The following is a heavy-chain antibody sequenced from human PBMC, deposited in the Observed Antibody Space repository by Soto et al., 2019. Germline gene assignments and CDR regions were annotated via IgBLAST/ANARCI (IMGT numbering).Heavy chain of an antibody. CDR3: AKGGGGNYFTYYYYYGMDV. CDR2: ISYDGNNK. CDR1: GLTFSNNG. Sequence: GGSLRLSCGASGLTFSNNGIHWVGRAPGKGLEWVAVISYDGNNKYYADSVKGRLTISRDNSKNTVYLQMNNLRAEDTAMYYCAKGGGGNYFTYYYYYGMDVWGQGTTVTVSS. J-gene: IGHJ6*02. D-gene: IGHD1-26*01. V-gene: IGHV3-30*18.